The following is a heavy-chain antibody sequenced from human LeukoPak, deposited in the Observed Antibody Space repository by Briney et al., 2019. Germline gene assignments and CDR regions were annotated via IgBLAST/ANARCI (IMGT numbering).Heavy chain of an antibody. J-gene: IGHJ4*02. Sequence: SETLSLTCTVSGGSISSGDYYWSWIRQHPGKGLEWIGYIYYSGSTYYNPSLKSRVTISVDTSKNQFSLKLSSVTAADTAVYYCARVRSGYCSSTSCHHFDYWGQGTLVTVSS. V-gene: IGHV4-30-4*08. CDR1: GGSISSGDYY. D-gene: IGHD2-2*01. CDR2: IYYSGST. CDR3: ARVRSGYCSSTSCHHFDY.